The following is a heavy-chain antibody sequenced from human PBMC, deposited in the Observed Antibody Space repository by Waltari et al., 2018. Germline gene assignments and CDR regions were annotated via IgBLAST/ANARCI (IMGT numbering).Heavy chain of an antibody. D-gene: IGHD6-6*01. CDR2: IDPRDSYT. J-gene: IGHJ4*02. CDR3: ARHSSSPFDY. CDR1: GFSFTNYL. Sequence: EVQLVQSGAEVKKPGESLRISCKGSGFSFTNYLISWVRQMPGKGLEWMGRIDPRDSYTNYSPSFQGHVTSSADKSISTADLQWSSLKASDTAMYYCARHSSSPFDYWGQGTLVTVSS. V-gene: IGHV5-10-1*03.